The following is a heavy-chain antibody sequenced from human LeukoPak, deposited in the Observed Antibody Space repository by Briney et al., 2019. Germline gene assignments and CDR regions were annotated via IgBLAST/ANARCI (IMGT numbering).Heavy chain of an antibody. V-gene: IGHV1-8*02. CDR2: MNPNSGNT. Sequence: GASVKVSCKASGYTFTSYGISWVRQATGQGLEWMGWMNPNSGNTGYAQKFQGRVTMTRNTSISTAYMELSSLRSEDTAVYYCARGRSSSWYGPYYYYGMDVWGQGTTVTVSS. D-gene: IGHD6-13*01. CDR3: ARGRSSSWYGPYYYYGMDV. J-gene: IGHJ6*02. CDR1: GYTFTSYG.